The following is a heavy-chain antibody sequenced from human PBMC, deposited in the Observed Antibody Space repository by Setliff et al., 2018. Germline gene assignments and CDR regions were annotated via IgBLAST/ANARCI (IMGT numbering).Heavy chain of an antibody. V-gene: IGHV4-39*01. Sequence: SETLSLTCTVSGGSISDSHYYWGWFRQPPGMRPEWIGTVYYXGSIYYNPXXKSRVTLFVDTSKDQFSLRLTSMTAADTAVYYCARQVEMATIAFDVWGQGTMVTVSS. CDR2: VYYXGSI. J-gene: IGHJ3*01. D-gene: IGHD5-12*01. CDR1: GGSISDSHYY. CDR3: ARQVEMATIAFDV.